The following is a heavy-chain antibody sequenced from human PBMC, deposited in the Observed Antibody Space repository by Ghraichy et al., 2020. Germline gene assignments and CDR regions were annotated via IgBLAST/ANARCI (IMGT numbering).Heavy chain of an antibody. J-gene: IGHJ4*02. D-gene: IGHD5-18*01. V-gene: IGHV3-7*04. CDR1: GFTFNTYY. CDR2: IKQDGSEK. CDR3: GRGGYIYGSNPVDY. Sequence: ESLNISCVASGFTFNTYYMTWVRQAPGKGLEWVANIKQDGSEKYYVDSVKGRFTVSRDNAKDSVYLQMNRLRAEDTAVYYCGRGGYIYGSNPVDYWGQGTQVTVSS.